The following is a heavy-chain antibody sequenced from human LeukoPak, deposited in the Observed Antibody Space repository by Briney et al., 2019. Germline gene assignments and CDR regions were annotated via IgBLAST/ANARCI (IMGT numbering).Heavy chain of an antibody. D-gene: IGHD3-10*01. CDR2: NHTGGSI. J-gene: IGHJ4*02. CDR3: ARRRGGFGEGEFDY. CDR1: GVSISGFY. Sequence: SETLSLTCTVSGVSISGFYWNWIRQPPRRGLEWVGHNHTGGSISSNPSLNSRVAFSMDTSKNQVSLRLNSVTATDTAVYYCARRRGGFGEGEFDYWGQGIPVTVST. V-gene: IGHV4-4*08.